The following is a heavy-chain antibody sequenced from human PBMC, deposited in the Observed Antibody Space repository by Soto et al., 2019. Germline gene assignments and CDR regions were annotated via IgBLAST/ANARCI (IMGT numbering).Heavy chain of an antibody. CDR2: INAYNGNT. Sequence: ASVKVYCKASGYTFTSYGIGWVRQAPGQGLEWMGWINAYNGNTNYAQNLQGRVTLTTDTSTSTAYMELRSLRSNDTAVYYCAMVDVYVTPSPQDVWGQGTTVTVSS. CDR1: GYTFTSYG. D-gene: IGHD3-16*01. V-gene: IGHV1-18*01. CDR3: AMVDVYVTPSPQDV. J-gene: IGHJ6*02.